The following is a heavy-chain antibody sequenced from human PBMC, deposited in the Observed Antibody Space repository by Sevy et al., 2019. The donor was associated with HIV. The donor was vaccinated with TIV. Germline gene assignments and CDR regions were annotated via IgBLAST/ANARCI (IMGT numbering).Heavy chain of an antibody. Sequence: SETLSLICTVSGGSISSGGYYWSWIRQHPGKGLEWIGYIYYSGSTYYNPSLKSRVTISVATSKNQFSLKLSSVTAADTAVYYCAREGAYDDTYYWGQGTLVTVSS. J-gene: IGHJ4*02. V-gene: IGHV4-31*03. D-gene: IGHD3-3*01. CDR2: IYYSGST. CDR1: GGSISSGGYY. CDR3: AREGAYDDTYY.